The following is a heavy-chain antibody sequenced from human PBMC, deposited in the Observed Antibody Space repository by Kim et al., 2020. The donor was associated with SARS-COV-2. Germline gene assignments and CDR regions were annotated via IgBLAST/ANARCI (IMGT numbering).Heavy chain of an antibody. CDR3: ARGSGALVKGLDY. D-gene: IGHD2-8*02. J-gene: IGHJ4*02. V-gene: IGHV7-4-1*02. Sequence: YAQGFTGRFVVSLDTSVSTAYLQISSLKPEDTAVYYCARGSGALVKGLDYWGQGTLVTVSS.